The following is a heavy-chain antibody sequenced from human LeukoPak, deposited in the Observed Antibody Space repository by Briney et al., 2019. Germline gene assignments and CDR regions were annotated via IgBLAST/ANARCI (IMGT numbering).Heavy chain of an antibody. CDR1: GGSITSYY. D-gene: IGHD3-3*01. J-gene: IGHJ4*02. V-gene: IGHV4-59*08. Sequence: SETLSLTCTVSGGSITSYYWSWIRQPPGKGLEWIGYISYSGTTNYNPSLKSRVTFSVDTSKDQFSLKLTSVTAADTAVYYCAKSYDLWSHKAGTDYRGQGTLVTVSS. CDR3: AKSYDLWSHKAGTDY. CDR2: ISYSGTT.